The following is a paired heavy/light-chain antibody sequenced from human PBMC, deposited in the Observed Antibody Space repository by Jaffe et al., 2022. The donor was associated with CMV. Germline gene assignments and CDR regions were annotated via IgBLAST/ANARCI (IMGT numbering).Heavy chain of an antibody. D-gene: IGHD3-3*01. V-gene: IGHV3-23*04. Sequence: EVQLVESGGGLVQPGGSLRLSCAASGFTFSSYAMSWVRQAPGKGLEWVSAISGSGGSTYYADSVKGRFTISRDNSKNTLYLQMNSLRAEDTAVYYCAKTGVSLEIYDFWSETGPSEYYYMDVWGKGTTVTVSS. J-gene: IGHJ6*03. CDR3: AKTGVSLEIYDFWSETGPSEYYYMDV. CDR1: GFTFSSYA. CDR2: ISGSGGST.
Light chain of an antibody. Sequence: QSVLTQPPSVSGAPGQRVTISCTGSSSNIGAGYDVHWYQQLPGTAPKLLIYGNSNRPSGVPDRFSGSKSGTSASLAITGLQAEDEADYYCQSYDSSLSGPSYVFGTGTKVTVL. CDR2: GNS. CDR3: QSYDSSLSGPSYV. V-gene: IGLV1-40*01. J-gene: IGLJ1*01. CDR1: SSNIGAGYD.